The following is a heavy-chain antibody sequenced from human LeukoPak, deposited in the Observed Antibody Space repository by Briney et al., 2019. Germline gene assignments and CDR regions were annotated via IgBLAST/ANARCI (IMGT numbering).Heavy chain of an antibody. D-gene: IGHD3-10*01. CDR2: IYYSGST. CDR1: GGSISSGDYY. V-gene: IGHV4-30-4*01. Sequence: PSETLSLTCTVSGGSISSGDYYWSWIRQPPGKGLEWIGYIYYSGSTYYNPSLKSRVTISVDTSKNQFSLKLSSVTAADTAVYYCAREERVYPRWFDPWGQGTLVTVSS. CDR3: AREERVYPRWFDP. J-gene: IGHJ5*02.